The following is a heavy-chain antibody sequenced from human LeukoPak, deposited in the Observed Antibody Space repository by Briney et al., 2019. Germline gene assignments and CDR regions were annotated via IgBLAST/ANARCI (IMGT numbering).Heavy chain of an antibody. Sequence: PGGSLRLSCAASGFTFSSYNMNWVRQAPGKGLEWVSYISSSGSTIYYADSVKGRFTISRDNAKNSLYLQMNSLRAEDTAVYYCAELGITMIGDVWGKGTTVTVSS. CDR2: ISSSGSTI. J-gene: IGHJ6*04. CDR3: AELGITMIGDV. D-gene: IGHD3-10*02. V-gene: IGHV3-48*03. CDR1: GFTFSSYN.